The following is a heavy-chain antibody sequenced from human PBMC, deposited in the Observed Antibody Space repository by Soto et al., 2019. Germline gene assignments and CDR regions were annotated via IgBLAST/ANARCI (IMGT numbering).Heavy chain of an antibody. CDR1: EATFSGYV. CDR3: ARDPEYSPYYYYYGMDV. V-gene: IGHV1-69*01. J-gene: IGHJ6*02. D-gene: IGHD4-4*01. Sequence: LKLVKFGAEGKRLGSSGKVSGRAPEATFSGYVSGGVRQPPGQGLEWMGGIIPIFGTANYAQKFQGRVTITADESTSTAYMELSSLRSEDTAVYYCARDPEYSPYYYYYGMDVWGQGTTVTVSS. CDR2: IIPIFGTA.